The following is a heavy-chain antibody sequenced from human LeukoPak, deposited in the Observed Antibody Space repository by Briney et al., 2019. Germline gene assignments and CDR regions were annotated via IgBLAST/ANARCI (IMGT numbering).Heavy chain of an antibody. Sequence: SETLSLTCTVSGYSISSGYYWGWIRQPPGKGLEWIGNVYHSGSTYYSPSLKSRVTMSVDTSKNQLSLKLSSVTAADTAVYYCAKSVVVTPSVDYWGQGTLVTVSS. CDR1: GYSISSGYY. CDR2: VYHSGST. D-gene: IGHD2-21*02. J-gene: IGHJ4*02. V-gene: IGHV4-38-2*02. CDR3: AKSVVVTPSVDY.